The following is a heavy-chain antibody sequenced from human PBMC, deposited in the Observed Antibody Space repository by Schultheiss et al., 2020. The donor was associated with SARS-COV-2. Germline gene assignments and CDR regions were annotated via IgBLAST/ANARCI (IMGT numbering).Heavy chain of an antibody. J-gene: IGHJ5*01. CDR3: ATLGS. Sequence: GGSLRLSCTASGFSFSSYPMHWVRQAPGKGLEWVAVISYDARNEYFADSVKGRVTISRDNSKNTLYLQMNSLRAEDTAVYYCATLGSWGQGTLVTVSS. CDR2: ISYDARNE. CDR1: GFSFSSYP. V-gene: IGHV3-30*04.